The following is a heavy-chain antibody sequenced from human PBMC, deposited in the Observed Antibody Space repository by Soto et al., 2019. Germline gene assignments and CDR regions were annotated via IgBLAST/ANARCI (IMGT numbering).Heavy chain of an antibody. CDR2: INHSGST. CDR1: GGYFSGYY. J-gene: IGHJ4*02. D-gene: IGHD6-6*01. V-gene: IGHV4-34*01. CDR3: ARGRVAARRW. Sequence: SETLSLTCAVYGGYFSGYYWSWIRQPPGKGLEWIGEINHSGSTNYNPSLKSRVTISVDTSKNQFSLKLSSVTAADTAVYYCARGRVAARRWWGQGTLVTVSS.